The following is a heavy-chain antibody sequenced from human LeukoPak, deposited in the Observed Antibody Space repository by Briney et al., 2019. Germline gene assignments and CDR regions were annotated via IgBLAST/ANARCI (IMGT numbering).Heavy chain of an antibody. CDR3: ARASTTVPNLLDH. V-gene: IGHV3-74*01. D-gene: IGHD4-17*01. CDR1: GFTFSTYW. CDR2: IKGDGSST. J-gene: IGHJ4*02. Sequence: GGSVRLSCAASGFTFSTYWMHWVRQAPGKGLVWVARIKGDGSSTIYADSVKGRFTISRDNSKNTLYLQTSSLRVEDTAVYYCARASTTVPNLLDHWGRGTLVTVSS.